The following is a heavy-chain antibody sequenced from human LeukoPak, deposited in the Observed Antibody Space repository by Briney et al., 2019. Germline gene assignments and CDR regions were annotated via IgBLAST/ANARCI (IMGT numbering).Heavy chain of an antibody. Sequence: ASVPVTCQATGYTFPSYGISWVRQAPGHGLAWMGCISTYNWNTNYAQKLQGRVTMTTDTSTSTAYMELRSLRSDDTAVYYCARDEHIVVVTAYYYYYGMDVWGQGTTVTVSS. CDR2: ISTYNWNT. J-gene: IGHJ6*02. D-gene: IGHD2-21*02. CDR1: GYTFPSYG. CDR3: ARDEHIVVVTAYYYYYGMDV. V-gene: IGHV1-18*01.